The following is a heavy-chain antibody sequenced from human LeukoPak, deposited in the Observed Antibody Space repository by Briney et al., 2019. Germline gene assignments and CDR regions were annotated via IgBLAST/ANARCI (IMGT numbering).Heavy chain of an antibody. CDR1: GFTVSSNY. V-gene: IGHV3-66*01. Sequence: GGSLRLTCAASGFTVSSNYMSWVRQAPGKGLEWVSVIYSGGSIYYADSVKGRFTISRDNSKNTLYPQMNSLRAEDTAVYYCASYYDSSGYYGYWGQGTLVTVSS. D-gene: IGHD3-22*01. CDR2: IYSGGSI. CDR3: ASYYDSSGYYGY. J-gene: IGHJ4*02.